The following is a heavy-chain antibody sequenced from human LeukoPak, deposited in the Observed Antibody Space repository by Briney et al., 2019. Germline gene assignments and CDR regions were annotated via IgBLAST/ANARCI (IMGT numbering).Heavy chain of an antibody. CDR1: GFTFSSYT. D-gene: IGHD7-27*01. J-gene: IGHJ4*02. V-gene: IGHV3-23*01. CDR2: ITTSDGNT. CDR3: AKDGGLWVSAHWGDS. Sequence: GGSLRLSCAASGFTFSSYTMSWVRQAPGKGLEWVSTITTSDGNTYYADSVKGRFTVSRDNSKNTLYLQMNGLRAEDTAVYYCAKDGGLWVSAHWGDSWGRGTLVTVSS.